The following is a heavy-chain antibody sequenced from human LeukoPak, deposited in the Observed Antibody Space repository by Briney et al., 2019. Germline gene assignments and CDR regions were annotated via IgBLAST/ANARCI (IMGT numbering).Heavy chain of an antibody. V-gene: IGHV4-4*07. D-gene: IGHD3-16*01. Sequence: SETLSLTCTVSGGSISSYYWSWIRQPAGKGLEWIGRIYTSGSTNYNPSLKSRVTMSVDTSKNQFSLKLSSVTAADTAVYYCARGRQASRLRTNWFDPWGQGTLVAVSS. CDR3: ARGRQASRLRTNWFDP. CDR2: IYTSGST. J-gene: IGHJ5*02. CDR1: GGSISSYY.